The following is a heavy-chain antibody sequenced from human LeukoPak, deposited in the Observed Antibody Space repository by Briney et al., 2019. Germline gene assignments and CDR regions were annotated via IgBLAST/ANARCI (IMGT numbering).Heavy chain of an antibody. D-gene: IGHD3-10*01. CDR2: INSDGSST. CDR3: ARGGSGSYYPIDY. J-gene: IGHJ4*02. V-gene: IGHV3-74*01. CDR1: GFTFSSYW. Sequence: GGSLRLSCEASGFTFSSYWMHWVRQAPGKGLVWFSRINSDGSSTSYADSVKGRFTISRDNAKNTLYLQMNSLRAEDTAVYYCARGGSGSYYPIDYWGQGTLVTVSS.